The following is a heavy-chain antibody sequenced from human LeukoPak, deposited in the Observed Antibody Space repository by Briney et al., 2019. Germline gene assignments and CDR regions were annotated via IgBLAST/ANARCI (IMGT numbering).Heavy chain of an antibody. CDR3: AKDIREQTGLGSMDV. CDR1: GFTFNTYA. CDR2: ISGSGDAT. J-gene: IGHJ6*03. V-gene: IGHV3-23*01. D-gene: IGHD1-26*01. Sequence: GGSLRLSCAASGFTFNTYAMSWVRQAPVKGLEWVSTISGSGDATYYADSVKGRFTISRDNSKSTLYLQMNSLRAEDTAVYSCAKDIREQTGLGSMDVWGKGTTVTVSS.